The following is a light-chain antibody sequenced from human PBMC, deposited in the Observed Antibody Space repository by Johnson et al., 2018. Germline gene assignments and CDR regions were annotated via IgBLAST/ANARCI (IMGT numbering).Light chain of an antibody. CDR2: ENN. CDR3: GTWASSLSAGNV. J-gene: IGLJ1*01. V-gene: IGLV1-51*02. CDR1: SSNIGNNY. Sequence: QSVLTQPPSVSAAPGQKVTISCSGSSSNIGNNYVSWYQQLPGTAPKLLIYENNKRPSGIPYRFSGSKSGTSATLGITGLQTGDEADYYCGTWASSLSAGNVFGTGTKVTVL.